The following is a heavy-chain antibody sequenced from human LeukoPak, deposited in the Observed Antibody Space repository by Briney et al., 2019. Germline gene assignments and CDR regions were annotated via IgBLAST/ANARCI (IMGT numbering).Heavy chain of an antibody. CDR2: LYSDDCA. D-gene: IGHD1-26*01. V-gene: IGHV3-53*05. CDR1: GFSISSGY. CDR3: ARDPRQRTTTQH. J-gene: IGHJ4*02. Sequence: GGSLRLSCVASGFSISSGYMTWARHAPGKALEWGTLLYSDDCAYYPDSVKGRFTISRDNSKNTLHLQMDTVRTEDKDMYYCARDPRQRTTTQHWGQGIMVTVSS.